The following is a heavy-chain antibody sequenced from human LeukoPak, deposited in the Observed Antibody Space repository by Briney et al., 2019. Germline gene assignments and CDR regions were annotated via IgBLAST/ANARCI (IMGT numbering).Heavy chain of an antibody. CDR2: ISAYNGNT. J-gene: IGHJ5*02. Sequence: ASVKVSCKASGYTFSSYGISWVRQAPGQRVEWMGWISAYNGNTNYAQKLQGRVTMTTDTSTSTAYMELRSLRSDDTAVYYCARVGPGAAANNPWGQGTLVTVSS. D-gene: IGHD6-13*01. CDR1: GYTFSSYG. CDR3: ARVGPGAAANNP. V-gene: IGHV1-18*01.